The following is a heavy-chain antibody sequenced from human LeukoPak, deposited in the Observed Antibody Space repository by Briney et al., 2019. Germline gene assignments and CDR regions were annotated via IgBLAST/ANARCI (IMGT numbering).Heavy chain of an antibody. CDR3: ARGGVKFCSGGTCYSAYYFDY. Sequence: GSLRLSCAGSGFTFGTYEMNWVRQAPGKGLEWIPYISSSGNTIYYADSVKGRFTISRDNTKNSLYLQMNSLRAEDTAVYYCARGGVKFCSGGTCYSAYYFDYWGQGTLVTVSS. CDR1: GFTFGTYE. D-gene: IGHD2-15*01. CDR2: ISSSGNTI. V-gene: IGHV3-48*03. J-gene: IGHJ4*02.